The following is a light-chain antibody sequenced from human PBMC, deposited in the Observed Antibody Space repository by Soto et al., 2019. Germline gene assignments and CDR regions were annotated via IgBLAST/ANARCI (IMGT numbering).Light chain of an antibody. J-gene: IGKJ5*01. CDR2: GAF. V-gene: IGKV3-15*01. Sequence: EIVMTQSPATLSVSPGERATLSCRASQSIRTNLGWYQQKPGQAPRLLIYGAFTRATGVPARFSGSGSGTEFTLTISSLQSEDSAVYYCQQYNNWPPFTFGQGTRLEIK. CDR3: QQYNNWPPFT. CDR1: QSIRTN.